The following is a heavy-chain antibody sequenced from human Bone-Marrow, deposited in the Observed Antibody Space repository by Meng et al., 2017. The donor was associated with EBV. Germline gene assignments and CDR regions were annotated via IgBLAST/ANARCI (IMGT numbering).Heavy chain of an antibody. Sequence: RLLRAGADVKKPGSSVKVSCKASGGTFSSYAISWVRQAPGQGLEWMGGIIPIFGTANYAQKFQGRVTITADESTSTAYMELSSLRSEDTAVYYCARDSDILTGPGGYWGQGTLVTVS. CDR1: GGTFSSYA. J-gene: IGHJ4*02. CDR3: ARDSDILTGPGGY. D-gene: IGHD3-9*01. CDR2: IIPIFGTA. V-gene: IGHV1-69*01.